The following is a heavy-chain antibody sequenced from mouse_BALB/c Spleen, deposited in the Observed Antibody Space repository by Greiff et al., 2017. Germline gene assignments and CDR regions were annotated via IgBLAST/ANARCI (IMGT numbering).Heavy chain of an antibody. Sequence: EVKVVESGGGLVQPGGSRKLSCAASGFTFSSFGMHWVRQAPEKGLEWVAYISSGSSTIYYADTVKGRFTISRDNPKNTLFLQMTSLRSEDTAMYYCARSYYYGSSPWFAYWGQGTLVTVSA. V-gene: IGHV5-17*02. CDR2: ISSGSSTI. J-gene: IGHJ3*01. CDR3: ARSYYYGSSPWFAY. D-gene: IGHD1-1*01. CDR1: GFTFSSFG.